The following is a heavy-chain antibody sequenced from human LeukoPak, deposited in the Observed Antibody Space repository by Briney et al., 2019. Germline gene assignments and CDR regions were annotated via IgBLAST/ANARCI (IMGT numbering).Heavy chain of an antibody. Sequence: SETLSLTCTVSGGSVSSTAYYWGWIRPTPGKGLEWIGNAYVNGHTYYNPSLKSRVTIVVDTSKNEFSLKLSSVTAADTAVYYGARLGGYNLSRNAFDIWGRGTLVTVSS. J-gene: IGHJ3*02. CDR1: GGSVSSTAYY. V-gene: IGHV4-39*01. CDR2: AYVNGHT. D-gene: IGHD5-24*01. CDR3: ARLGGYNLSRNAFDI.